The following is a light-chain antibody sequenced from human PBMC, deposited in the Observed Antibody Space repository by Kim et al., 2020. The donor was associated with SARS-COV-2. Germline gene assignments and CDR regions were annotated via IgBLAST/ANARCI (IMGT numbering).Light chain of an antibody. Sequence: GQKVTISCSGSTSNIGNNYVSWYQQVPGTAPKFLIFDNDKRPSGISDRFSGSKSGTSATLGITGLQTGDEADYFCGAWDTSLNAMIFGGGTQLTVL. CDR1: TSNIGNNY. V-gene: IGLV1-51*01. CDR3: GAWDTSLNAMI. CDR2: DND. J-gene: IGLJ2*01.